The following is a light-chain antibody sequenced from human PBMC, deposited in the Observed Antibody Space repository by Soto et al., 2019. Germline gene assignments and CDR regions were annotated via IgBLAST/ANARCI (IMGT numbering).Light chain of an antibody. CDR3: EQYGTSPYT. J-gene: IGKJ2*01. Sequence: EVVLTQSPDTLSLSPGERATLSCRASQIVNNNRLAWYQQKPGHPPRLLIYAASRRPSGIPDKFSGSGSGRDITFSINRLDPEDFAVYYCEQYGTSPYTLAQGTKLEI. CDR2: AAS. CDR1: QIVNNNR. V-gene: IGKV3-20*01.